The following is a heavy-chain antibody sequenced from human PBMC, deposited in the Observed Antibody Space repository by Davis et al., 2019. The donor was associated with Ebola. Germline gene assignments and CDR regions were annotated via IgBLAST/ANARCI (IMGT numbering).Heavy chain of an antibody. Sequence: AASVKVSCKASGYTFTGYYIHWVRQAPGQGLEWMGWINPNSGDTKYSQKFQGWVTMTRDTPISTAYMELTRLTSDDTAVYYCARDRVCSGATCYAYFDFWGQGTLVTVSS. D-gene: IGHD2-15*01. J-gene: IGHJ4*02. CDR1: GYTFTGYY. CDR2: INPNSGDT. V-gene: IGHV1-2*04. CDR3: ARDRVCSGATCYAYFDF.